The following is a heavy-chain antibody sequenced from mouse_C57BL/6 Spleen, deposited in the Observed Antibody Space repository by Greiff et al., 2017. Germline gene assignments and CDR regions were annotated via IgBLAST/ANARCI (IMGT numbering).Heavy chain of an antibody. J-gene: IGHJ4*01. CDR3: ARWAYSFYAMGY. CDR1: GYTFTSYW. D-gene: IGHD2-12*01. V-gene: IGHV1-52*01. CDR2: IDPSDSET. Sequence: QVQLQQPGAELVRPGSSVKLSCKASGYTFTSYWMHWVKQRPIQGLEWIGNIDPSDSETHYNQKFKDKATLTVDKSSSTAYMQLSSLTSEDSAVYCCARWAYSFYAMGYWGQGTSGTVSS.